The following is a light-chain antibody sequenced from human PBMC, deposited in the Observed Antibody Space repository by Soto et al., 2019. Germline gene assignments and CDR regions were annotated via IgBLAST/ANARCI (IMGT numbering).Light chain of an antibody. V-gene: IGKV3-11*01. Sequence: EIVLAHAPSTLSLSPVERATVSCRASQSVSSYLAWYQQKPGQAPRLLIYDASNRATGIPARFSGSGSGTDFTLTISSLEPEDFAVYYCQQRSNWPPITFGQGTRLEIK. CDR1: QSVSSY. CDR3: QQRSNWPPIT. CDR2: DAS. J-gene: IGKJ5*01.